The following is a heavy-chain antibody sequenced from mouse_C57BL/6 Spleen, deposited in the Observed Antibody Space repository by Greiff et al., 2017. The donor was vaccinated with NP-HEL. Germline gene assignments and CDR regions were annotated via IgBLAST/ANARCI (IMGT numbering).Heavy chain of an antibody. V-gene: IGHV1-82*01. Sequence: VMLVESGPELVKPGASVKISCKASGYAFSSSWMNWVKQRPGKGLEWIGRIYPGDGDTNYNGKFNGKATLTADKSSSTAYMQLSSLTSEDSAVYFCAVDSSGPWFAYWGQGTLVTVSA. CDR3: AVDSSGPWFAY. J-gene: IGHJ3*01. CDR1: GYAFSSSW. D-gene: IGHD3-2*02. CDR2: IYPGDGDT.